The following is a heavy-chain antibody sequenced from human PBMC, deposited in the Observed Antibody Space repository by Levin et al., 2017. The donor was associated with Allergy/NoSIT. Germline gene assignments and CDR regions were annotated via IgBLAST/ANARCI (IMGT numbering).Heavy chain of an antibody. Sequence: SQTLSLTCTVSGGSISGSSYYWGWIRQPPGKGLEWIGSIYYSGSTYYNPSLKSRVTISVDTSKNQFSLKLSSVTAADTAVYYCARIASNDYGDYGGYYFDYWGQGTLVTVSS. CDR2: IYYSGST. CDR3: ARIASNDYGDYGGYYFDY. D-gene: IGHD4-17*01. CDR1: GGSISGSSYY. J-gene: IGHJ4*02. V-gene: IGHV4-39*01.